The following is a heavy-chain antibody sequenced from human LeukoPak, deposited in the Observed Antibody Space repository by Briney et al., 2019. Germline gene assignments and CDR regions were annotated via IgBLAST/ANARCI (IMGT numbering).Heavy chain of an antibody. J-gene: IGHJ4*02. CDR3: ARETYYYDSSGYFPLPPDY. CDR2: ISSSGSTI. CDR1: GFTFSDYY. Sequence: GGSLRLSCAASGFTFSDYYMSWIRQAPGKGLEWVSYISSSGSTIYYADSVKGRFTISRDNAKNSLYLQTNSLRAEDTAVYYCARETYYYDSSGYFPLPPDYWGQGTLVTVSS. D-gene: IGHD3-22*01. V-gene: IGHV3-11*04.